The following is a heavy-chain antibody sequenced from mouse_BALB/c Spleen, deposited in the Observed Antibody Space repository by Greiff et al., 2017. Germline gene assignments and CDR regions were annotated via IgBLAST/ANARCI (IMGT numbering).Heavy chain of an antibody. CDR3: ARHRGGEDY. D-gene: IGHD3-1*01. V-gene: IGHV5-12-1*01. J-gene: IGHJ2*01. CDR2: ISSGGGST. Sequence: DVKLVESGGGLVKPGGSLKLSCAASGFAFSSYDMSWVRQTPEKRLEWVAYISSGGGSTYYPDTVKGRFTISRDNAKNTLYLQMSSLKSEDTAMYYCARHRGGEDYWGQGTTLTVSS. CDR1: GFAFSSYD.